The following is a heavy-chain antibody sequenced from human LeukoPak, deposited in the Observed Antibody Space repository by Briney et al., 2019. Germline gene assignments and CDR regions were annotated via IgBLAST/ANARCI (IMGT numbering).Heavy chain of an antibody. CDR2: ISWNSGSI. J-gene: IGHJ3*02. Sequence: GRSLRLSCAASGFTFDDYAMHWVRQAPGKGLEWVSGISWNSGSIGYADSVKGRFTISRDNAKNSLYLQMNSLRAEDTALYYCAKERFTEKDAFDIWGQGTMVTVSS. D-gene: IGHD3-3*01. V-gene: IGHV3-9*01. CDR3: AKERFTEKDAFDI. CDR1: GFTFDDYA.